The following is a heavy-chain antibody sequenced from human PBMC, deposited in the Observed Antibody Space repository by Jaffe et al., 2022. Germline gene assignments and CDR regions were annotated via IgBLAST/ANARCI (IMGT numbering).Heavy chain of an antibody. V-gene: IGHV4-61*01. CDR3: TTYYVGRGGDGF. J-gene: IGHJ4*02. Sequence: QVQLQESGPGLVKPSETLSLTCTVSGDFVSSDNYHWSWIRQPPGKGLEWIGYFSNSGNTNYNPSLKSRVTISIDTSKNQFSLKLSSVTAADTAFYYCTTYYVGRGGDGFWGLGTLVTVSS. D-gene: IGHD3-16*01. CDR2: FSNSGNT. CDR1: GDFVSSDNYH.